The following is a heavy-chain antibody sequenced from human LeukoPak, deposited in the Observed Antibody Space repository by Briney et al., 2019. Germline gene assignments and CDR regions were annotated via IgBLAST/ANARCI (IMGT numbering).Heavy chain of an antibody. V-gene: IGHV2-5*02. J-gene: IGHJ4*02. CDR3: AHKGGNSYGSGGYYFDY. CDR1: GFSLSTSGVG. CDR2: IYWDDDK. Sequence: SGPTLVKPTQTLTLTCTFSGFSLSTSGVGVGWIRQPPGKALEWLALIYWDDDKRYSPSLKSRLTITKDTSKNQVVLTMTNMDPVDTATYYCAHKGGNSYGSGGYYFDYWGQGTLVTVSS. D-gene: IGHD5-18*01.